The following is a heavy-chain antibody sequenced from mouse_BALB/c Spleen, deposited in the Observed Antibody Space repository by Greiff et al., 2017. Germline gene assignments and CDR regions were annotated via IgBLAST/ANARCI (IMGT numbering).Heavy chain of an antibody. Sequence: EVQRVESGGGLVQPGGSLKLSCAASGFTFSSYGMSWVRQTPDKRLELVATINSNGGSTYYPDSVKGRFTISRDNAKNTLYLQMSSLKSEDTAMYYCAREDYGFAYWGQGTLVTVSA. CDR2: INSNGGST. CDR3: AREDYGFAY. CDR1: GFTFSSYG. V-gene: IGHV5-6-3*01. D-gene: IGHD2-4*01. J-gene: IGHJ3*01.